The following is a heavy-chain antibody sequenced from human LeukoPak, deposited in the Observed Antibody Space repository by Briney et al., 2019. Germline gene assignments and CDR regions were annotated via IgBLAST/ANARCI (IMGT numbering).Heavy chain of an antibody. J-gene: IGHJ5*02. CDR3: AKNGQSGFSFDP. V-gene: IGHV4-4*02. D-gene: IGHD3-3*01. CDR2: IYHSGST. Sequence: PSETLSLTCAVSGGSISSSNWWSWVRQPPGKGLEWIGEIYHSGSTNYNPSLKSRVTISVDTSKNQFSLKLNSVTAADTAVYYCAKNGQSGFSFDPWGQGTLVTVSS. CDR1: GGSISSSNW.